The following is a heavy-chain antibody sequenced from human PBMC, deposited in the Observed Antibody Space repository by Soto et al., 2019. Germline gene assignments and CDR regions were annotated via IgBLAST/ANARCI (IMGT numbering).Heavy chain of an antibody. CDR2: IYYSGST. V-gene: IGHV4-59*01. CDR3: ARAERIAARQEFFDY. CDR1: GGSISSYY. J-gene: IGHJ4*02. D-gene: IGHD6-6*01. Sequence: SETLSLTCTVSGGSISSYYWSWIRQPPGKGLEWIGYIYYSGSTNYNPSLKSRVTISVDTSKNQFSLKLSSVTAADTAVYYCARAERIAARQEFFDYWGQGTLVTVSS.